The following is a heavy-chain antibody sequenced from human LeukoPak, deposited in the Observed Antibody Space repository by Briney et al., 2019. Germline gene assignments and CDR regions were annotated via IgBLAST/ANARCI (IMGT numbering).Heavy chain of an antibody. CDR3: ARVPDITARPCDS. CDR2: ISHTGGT. CDR1: GGSFSGYY. V-gene: IGHV4-34*01. D-gene: IGHD1-1*01. J-gene: IGHJ4*02. Sequence: PSETLSLTCAVYGGSFSGYYWTLLRQTPGKGLEWIGEISHTGGTNYNPSLKSRITISVDSSKQQFSLKMTSVTAADTGVYYCARVPDITARPCDSWGPGTLVIVSS.